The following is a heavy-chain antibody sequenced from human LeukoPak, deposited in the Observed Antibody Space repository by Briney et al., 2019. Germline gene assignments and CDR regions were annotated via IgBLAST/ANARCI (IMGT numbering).Heavy chain of an antibody. D-gene: IGHD3-22*01. CDR1: GYTFTSYA. V-gene: IGHV1-69*13. CDR3: AREASYYEIYYYYGMDV. Sequence: ASVKVSCKASGYTFTSYAMNWVRQAPGQGLEWMGGIIPIFGTANYAQKFQGRVTITADESTSTAYMELSSLRSEDTAVYYCAREASYYEIYYYYGMDVWGQGTTVTVSS. CDR2: IIPIFGTA. J-gene: IGHJ6*02.